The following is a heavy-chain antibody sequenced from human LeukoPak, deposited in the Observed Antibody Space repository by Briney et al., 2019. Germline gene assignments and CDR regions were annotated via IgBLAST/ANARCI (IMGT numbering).Heavy chain of an antibody. CDR3: ARIDSGYCSGGSCPQRVFDY. D-gene: IGHD2-15*01. Sequence: ASVKVSCKASGYTFTSYDINWVRQATGQGLEWMGWMNPNSGNTGYAQKFQGRVTMTRNTSISTAYMELSRLRSDDTAVYYCARIDSGYCSGGSCPQRVFDYWGQGTLVTVSS. J-gene: IGHJ4*02. V-gene: IGHV1-8*01. CDR1: GYTFTSYD. CDR2: MNPNSGNT.